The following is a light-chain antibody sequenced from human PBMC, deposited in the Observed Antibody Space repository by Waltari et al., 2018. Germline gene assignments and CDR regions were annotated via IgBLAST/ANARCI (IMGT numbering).Light chain of an antibody. CDR2: DVG. Sequence: QSALTQPASVSGSPGQSITISCTGTSSDVASYNFVSWFQQLPGKAPKLMIYDVGNRPSGVSNRCSGARSGNTASLTISGLQAEDEADYYCSSYTRHSTWVFGTGTKVTVL. V-gene: IGLV2-14*03. J-gene: IGLJ1*01. CDR3: SSYTRHSTWV. CDR1: SSDVASYNF.